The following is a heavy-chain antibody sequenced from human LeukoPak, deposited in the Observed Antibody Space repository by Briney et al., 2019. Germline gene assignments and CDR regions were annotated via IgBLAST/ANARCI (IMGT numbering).Heavy chain of an antibody. V-gene: IGHV1-2*02. CDR3: ASFGVVIDYYFDY. J-gene: IGHJ4*02. D-gene: IGHD3-3*01. CDR1: GYTFTGYY. CDR2: INPKSGDT. Sequence: GASVKVSCKASGYTFTGYYIHWVRQAPGQGPEWMGWINPKSGDTNYAQKFQGRVTMTRDTSISTAYMELSRLRSDDTAVYYCASFGVVIDYYFDYWGQGTLVTVSS.